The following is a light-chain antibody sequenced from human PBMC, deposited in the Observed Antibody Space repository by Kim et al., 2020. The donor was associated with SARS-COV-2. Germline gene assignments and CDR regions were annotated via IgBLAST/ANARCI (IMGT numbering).Light chain of an antibody. V-gene: IGLV3-21*04. CDR2: YDT. CDR1: NIGGKS. CDR3: QVWNGSGDHVV. J-gene: IGLJ3*02. Sequence: SYELTQPPSVSVAPGKTARITCGGNNIGGKSVHWYQQKPGQAPVLVIYYDTDRPSGIPERFSGSNSGNTATLTISRVEAGDEADYHCQVWNGSGDHVVFGGGTKVTVL.